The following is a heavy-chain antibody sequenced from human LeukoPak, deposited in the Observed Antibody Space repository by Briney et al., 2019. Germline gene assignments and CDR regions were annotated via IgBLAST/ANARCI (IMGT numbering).Heavy chain of an antibody. J-gene: IGHJ4*02. CDR2: ITDDEDT. D-gene: IGHD1-1*01. CDR3: AKVDYWSPENYFDS. V-gene: IGHV3-23*01. Sequence: PGGSLRLSCVASGFPFRSYAMTWVRQTPGKGLGYVSVITDDEDTYYADSVKGRFTISRDNSLNTVFLQMNSLRVEDTAVYYCAKVDYWSPENYFDSWGQGTLVTVSS. CDR1: GFPFRSYA.